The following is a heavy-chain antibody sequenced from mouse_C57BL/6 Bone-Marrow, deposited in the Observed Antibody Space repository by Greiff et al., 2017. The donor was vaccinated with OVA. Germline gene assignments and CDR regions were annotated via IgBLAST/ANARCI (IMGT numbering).Heavy chain of an antibody. CDR3: ARLWLRRGFAY. D-gene: IGHD2-2*01. CDR1: GFSLTSYG. CDR2: IWSGGST. Sequence: QVQLQQSGPGLVQPSQSLSITCTVSGFSLTSYGVHWVRQSPGKGLEWLGVIWSGGSTDDNAAFISRLSISKDNSKSQVFFKMNSLQADDTAIYYCARLWLRRGFAYWGQGTLVTVSA. V-gene: IGHV2-2*01. J-gene: IGHJ3*01.